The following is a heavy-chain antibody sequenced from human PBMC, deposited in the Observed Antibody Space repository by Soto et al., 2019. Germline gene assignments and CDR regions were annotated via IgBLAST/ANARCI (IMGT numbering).Heavy chain of an antibody. CDR1: GGSISSYY. V-gene: IGHV4-59*01. J-gene: IGHJ5*02. Sequence: SETLSLTCTVSGGSISSYYWSWIRQPPGKGLEWIGYIYYSGSTNYNPSLKSRVTISVDTSKNQFSLKLSSVTAADTAVYYCARAEKPSLWFGVGYNWFDPWGQGTLVTVSS. D-gene: IGHD3-10*01. CDR2: IYYSGST. CDR3: ARAEKPSLWFGVGYNWFDP.